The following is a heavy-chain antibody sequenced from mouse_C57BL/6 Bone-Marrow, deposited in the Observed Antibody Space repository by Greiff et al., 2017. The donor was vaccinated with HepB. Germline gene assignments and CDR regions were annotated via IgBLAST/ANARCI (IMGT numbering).Heavy chain of an antibody. D-gene: IGHD1-1*01. CDR2: IHPNSGST. J-gene: IGHJ4*01. CDR3: SREEGYYGSNYAMDY. CDR1: GYTFTSYW. V-gene: IGHV1-64*01. Sequence: QVQLQQPGAELVKPGASVKLSCKASGYTFTSYWMHWVKQRPGQGLEWIGMIHPNSGSTKYNEKFKSKATLTVDKSSSTAYLQLSSLTSEDSAVYYCSREEGYYGSNYAMDYWGQGTSVTVAS.